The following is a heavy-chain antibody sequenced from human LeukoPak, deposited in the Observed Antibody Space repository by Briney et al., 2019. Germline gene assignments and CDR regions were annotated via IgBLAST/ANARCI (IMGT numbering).Heavy chain of an antibody. CDR3: AKRRALWSNLNWFDP. J-gene: IGHJ5*02. V-gene: IGHV3-23*01. Sequence: GGSLRLSCAASGFTFRTYAMSWVRQAPGKGLEWVSGISDSGDGTYYAESVKGRFTISRDNSKNTLYLQMNSLRAEDTAVYYCAKRRALWSNLNWFDPWGQGTLVTVSS. CDR2: ISDSGDGT. CDR1: GFTFRTYA. D-gene: IGHD5-18*01.